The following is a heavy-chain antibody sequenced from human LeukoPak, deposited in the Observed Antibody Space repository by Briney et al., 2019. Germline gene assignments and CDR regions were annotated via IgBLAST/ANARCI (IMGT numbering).Heavy chain of an antibody. D-gene: IGHD1/OR15-1a*01. Sequence: PSHTLSLTCTVSGGSISSGGYYWRWIRQHPGKGLDRIGYIDYSGSTYYNPSLKSRVTISVDTSKNQFSLKLSSVTAADTAVYYCARVGADLTGTPFDYWGQGTLVTASA. CDR3: ARVGADLTGTPFDY. J-gene: IGHJ4*02. V-gene: IGHV4-31*03. CDR2: IDYSGST. CDR1: GGSISSGGYY.